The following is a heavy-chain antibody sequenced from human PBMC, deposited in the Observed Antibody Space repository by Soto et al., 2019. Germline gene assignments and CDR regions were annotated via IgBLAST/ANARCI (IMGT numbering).Heavy chain of an antibody. CDR3: ARDSNNTSSVCHY. J-gene: IGHJ4*02. Sequence: ASLKVSCKTSGYTFTGHYVHWVPRAPGQGLEWLGRINPNSGGTNYAQTFQGRVTMTRDTSISTANMDRSRLTSDDTAVYYCARDSNNTSSVCHYWGQGTLVTVSS. CDR2: INPNSGGT. CDR1: GYTFTGHY. D-gene: IGHD6-6*01. V-gene: IGHV1-2*06.